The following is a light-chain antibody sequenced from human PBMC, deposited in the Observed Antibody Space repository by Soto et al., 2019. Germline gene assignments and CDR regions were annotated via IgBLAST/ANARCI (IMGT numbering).Light chain of an antibody. J-gene: IGKJ1*01. CDR1: QSISSN. Sequence: EIVMTQPPATLSVSPGDGATLSCRASQSISSNLAWYQQKPGQAPRLLIHSASSRATGIPDRFSGSGSGTDFTLTISRLEPEDFAVYYCQQYGSSGTFGQGTKVDIK. CDR2: SAS. CDR3: QQYGSSGT. V-gene: IGKV3-20*01.